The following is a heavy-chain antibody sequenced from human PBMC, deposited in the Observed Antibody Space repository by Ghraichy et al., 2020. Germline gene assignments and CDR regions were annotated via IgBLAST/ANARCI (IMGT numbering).Heavy chain of an antibody. CDR2: ISGDGIRL. CDR3: AKGRLPGGVDWTLDS. CDR1: GLSFRNYA. J-gene: IGHJ5*02. V-gene: IGHV3-23*01. D-gene: IGHD2-21*01. Sequence: GESLNISCAASGLSFRNYAMNWVRQAPGKGLEWVSGISGDGIRLYYADSVKGRFIISRDNSKNTLYLQMKSLRADDTAVYYCAKGRLPGGVDWTLDSWGQGTLVAVSS.